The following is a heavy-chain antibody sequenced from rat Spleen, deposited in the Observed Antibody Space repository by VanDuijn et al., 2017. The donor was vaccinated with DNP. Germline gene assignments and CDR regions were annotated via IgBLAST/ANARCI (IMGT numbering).Heavy chain of an antibody. CDR2: IHHDGSRT. D-gene: IGHD5-1*01. Sequence: EVQLVESGGGLVQPGRSLKLSCAASEFTFSDYNMAWIRQAPKKGLEWVATIHHDGSRTYFRDSVKGRFTISRDNAKSTLYLQMDSLRSEDTATYYCATGGSPYYFDYWGQGVMVTVSS. CDR1: EFTFSDYN. V-gene: IGHV5S10*01. J-gene: IGHJ2*01. CDR3: ATGGSPYYFDY.